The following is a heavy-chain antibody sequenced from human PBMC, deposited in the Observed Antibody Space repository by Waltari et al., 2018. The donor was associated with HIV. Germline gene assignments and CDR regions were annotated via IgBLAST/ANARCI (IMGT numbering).Heavy chain of an antibody. Sequence: QVQVVQSGAEVTKPGASVKVSCKASGYTFTNYAMHWVRQAPGQRLEWMGWVNAGNGNTKYSQKFQGRVTFTRDTSASTAYMELSSLRSEDTAVYYCAREERQTAYYGMDVWGQGTTVTVSS. D-gene: IGHD6-25*01. CDR2: VNAGNGNT. J-gene: IGHJ6*02. V-gene: IGHV1-3*01. CDR3: AREERQTAYYGMDV. CDR1: GYTFTNYA.